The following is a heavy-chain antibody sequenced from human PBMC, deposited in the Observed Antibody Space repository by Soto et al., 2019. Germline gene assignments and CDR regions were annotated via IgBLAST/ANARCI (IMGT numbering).Heavy chain of an antibody. CDR2: IDPSDSYT. D-gene: IGHD6-13*01. CDR3: ARHSIGSSPPVDFDY. Sequence: GESLKISCKGSGYSVTSYWISWVRQMPGKGLEWMGRIDPSDSYTNYSPSFQGHVTVSADKSISTAYLQWSSLKASDTAMYYCARHSIGSSPPVDFDYWGQGTLVTVSS. V-gene: IGHV5-10-1*01. CDR1: GYSVTSYW. J-gene: IGHJ4*02.